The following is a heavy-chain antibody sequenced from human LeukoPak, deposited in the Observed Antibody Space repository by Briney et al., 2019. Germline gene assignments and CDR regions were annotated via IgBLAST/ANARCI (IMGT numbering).Heavy chain of an antibody. D-gene: IGHD2-15*01. CDR3: ARDRVVVATTTPPYWYFDL. Sequence: GGSLRLSCAASGFTLDDYGMSWVRQAPGKGLEWVSGINWNGGSTGYVDSVKGRFAISRDNAKNSLFLHMNSLRVEDTALYYCARDRVVVATTTPPYWYFDLWGRGTRVTVSS. V-gene: IGHV3-20*04. J-gene: IGHJ2*01. CDR2: INWNGGST. CDR1: GFTLDDYG.